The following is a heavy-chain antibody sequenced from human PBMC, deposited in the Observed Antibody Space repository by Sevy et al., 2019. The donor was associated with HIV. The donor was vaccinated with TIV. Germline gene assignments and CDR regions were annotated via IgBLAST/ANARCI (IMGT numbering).Heavy chain of an antibody. CDR3: AGPILTYNNGWSYYDH. V-gene: IGHV4-39*01. J-gene: IGHJ4*02. CDR2: INYSGIT. Sequence: SETVSLTCTVSGASISSSGYYWGWIRQPPGKGLEWIASINYSGITFYNPSLKSRITISADTSKNQFSLDLTSVTAADTAIYYCAGPILTYNNGWSYYDHWGQGTVVTVSS. D-gene: IGHD6-19*01. CDR1: GASISSSGYY.